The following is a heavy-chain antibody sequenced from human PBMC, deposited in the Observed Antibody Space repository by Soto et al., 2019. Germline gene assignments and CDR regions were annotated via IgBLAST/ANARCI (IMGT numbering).Heavy chain of an antibody. CDR2: IKQDGREK. V-gene: IGHV3-7*03. CDR3: AGDGVRNGAYNGWLDP. J-gene: IGHJ5*02. D-gene: IGHD3-16*01. CDR1: GFSFSSYW. Sequence: PGGSLRLSCAASGFSFSSYWMTWVRQAPGKGLEWVANIKQDGREKYYVASVKGRFTISRDNAKNLVYLQMDSLTPDDTAVYFCAGDGVRNGAYNGWLDPWCKGTLVTVSS.